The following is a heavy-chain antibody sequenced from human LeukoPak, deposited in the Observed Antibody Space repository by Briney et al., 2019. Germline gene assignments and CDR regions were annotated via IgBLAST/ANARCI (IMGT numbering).Heavy chain of an antibody. CDR3: ARDPIGYYGSGSSPTGYGMDV. D-gene: IGHD3-10*01. Sequence: GGSLRLSCAASGFTFDDYGMSWVRQAPGKWLEWVSGINWNGGSTGYADSVKGRFTISRDNAKNSLYLQMNSLRAEDTALYHCARDPIGYYGSGSSPTGYGMDVWGQGTTVTVSS. CDR1: GFTFDDYG. J-gene: IGHJ6*02. V-gene: IGHV3-20*01. CDR2: INWNGGST.